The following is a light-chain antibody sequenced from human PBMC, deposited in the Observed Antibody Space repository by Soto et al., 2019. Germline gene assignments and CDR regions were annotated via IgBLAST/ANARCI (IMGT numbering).Light chain of an antibody. CDR2: GAS. CDR3: QQFNNWPRT. V-gene: IGKV3-15*01. Sequence: EIVLTQSPGTLSLSPGERATLSCRASQSVYSNLAWYQQKPGQAPRLLIYGASTRATGIPARFSGSGSGTEFTLTISSLQSEDFAVYFCQQFNNWPRTFGQGTKVDIK. J-gene: IGKJ1*01. CDR1: QSVYSN.